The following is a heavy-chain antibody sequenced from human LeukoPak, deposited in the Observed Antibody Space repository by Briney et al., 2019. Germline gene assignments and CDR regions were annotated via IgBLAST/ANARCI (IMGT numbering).Heavy chain of an antibody. J-gene: IGHJ4*02. CDR3: ARESDVDTVMFVYYFDY. D-gene: IGHD5-18*01. CDR1: GGTFSSYA. Sequence: GASVKVSCKASGGTFSSYAISWVRQAPGQGLEWMGGIIPIFGTANYAQKFQGRVTITADESTSTAYMELSSLRSEDTAVYYCARESDVDTVMFVYYFDYWGQGTLVTVSS. V-gene: IGHV1-69*13. CDR2: IIPIFGTA.